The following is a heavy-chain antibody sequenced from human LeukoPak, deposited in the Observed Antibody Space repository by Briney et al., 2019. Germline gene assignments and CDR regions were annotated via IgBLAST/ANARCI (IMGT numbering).Heavy chain of an antibody. CDR3: ARDRYCSSTSCRSAFDI. J-gene: IGHJ3*02. D-gene: IGHD2-2*01. CDR2: IYHSGNT. V-gene: IGHV4-38-2*02. Sequence: SETLSLTCTVSGYSINSGYYWGWIRQPPGKGLEWIGSIYHSGNTYYNPSLKSRVTISVDTSKNQFSLKLSSVTAADTAVYYCARDRYCSSTSCRSAFDIWGQGTMVTVSS. CDR1: GYSINSGYY.